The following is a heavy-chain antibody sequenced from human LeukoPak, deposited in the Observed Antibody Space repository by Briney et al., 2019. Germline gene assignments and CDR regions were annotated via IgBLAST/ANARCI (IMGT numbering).Heavy chain of an antibody. D-gene: IGHD3-22*01. J-gene: IGHJ3*02. CDR3: ARDPAVTTIVVVPNGAFDI. Sequence: SETLSLTCTVPGGSISSSSYYWGWIRQSPGKGLEWIGSIYYSGSTYYNPSLKSRVTISVDTSKNQFSLKLSSVTAADTAVYYCARDPAVTTIVVVPNGAFDIWGQGTLVAVSS. CDR2: IYYSGST. V-gene: IGHV4-39*07. CDR1: GGSISSSSYY.